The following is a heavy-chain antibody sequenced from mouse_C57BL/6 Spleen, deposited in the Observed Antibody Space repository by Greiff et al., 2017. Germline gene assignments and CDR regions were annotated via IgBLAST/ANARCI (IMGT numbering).Heavy chain of an antibody. Sequence: QVQLQQPGAELVKPGASVKVSCKASGYTFTSYWMHWVKQRPGQGLEWIGRIHPSDSDTNYNQKFKGKATLTVDKSSSTAYMQLSSLTSEDSAVYYGAIDFKQIYDGYSWFAYWGQGTPLTVSA. D-gene: IGHD2-3*01. CDR2: IHPSDSDT. CDR3: AIDFKQIYDGYSWFAY. V-gene: IGHV1-74*01. CDR1: GYTFTSYW. J-gene: IGHJ3*01.